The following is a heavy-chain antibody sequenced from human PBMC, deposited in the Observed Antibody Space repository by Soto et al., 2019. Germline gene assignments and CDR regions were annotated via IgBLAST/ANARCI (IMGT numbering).Heavy chain of an antibody. CDR3: ARRDELVGTFDI. Sequence: QLQLQESDSGLVKPSQTLSLTCAVSGGSIDNDGYSWSWIRQPPGKGLEWIGYIFHVGSTYYTPSLKSRVTISIDTSKNQFSLNLTSVTAADTAVYFCARRDELVGTFDIWGRGTVVTVSS. CDR1: GGSIDNDGYS. D-gene: IGHD2-15*01. J-gene: IGHJ3*02. CDR2: IFHVGST. V-gene: IGHV4-30-2*01.